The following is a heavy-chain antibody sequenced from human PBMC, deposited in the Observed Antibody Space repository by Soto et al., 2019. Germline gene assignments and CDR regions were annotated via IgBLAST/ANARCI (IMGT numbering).Heavy chain of an antibody. CDR3: ARREIENIWGSYRPVLDY. CDR1: GGSISSSSYY. Sequence: SETLSLTCTVSGGSISSSSYYWGWIRQPPGKGLEWIGSIYYSGSTYYNPSLKSRVTISVDTSKNQFSLKLSSVTAADTAVYYCARREIENIWGSYRPVLDYWGQGTLVTVSS. D-gene: IGHD3-16*02. V-gene: IGHV4-39*01. J-gene: IGHJ4*02. CDR2: IYYSGST.